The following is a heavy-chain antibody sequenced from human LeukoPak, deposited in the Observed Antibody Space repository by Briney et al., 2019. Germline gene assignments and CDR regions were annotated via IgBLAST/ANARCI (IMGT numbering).Heavy chain of an antibody. Sequence: GGSLRLSCAVSGFSFSSSSMNWVRQAPGKGLEWVSSITSTSNYIYYADSVKGRFTISRDNSKNTLYLQMNSLRAEDTAVYYCANVWGVVVAARFWGKGTTVTISS. CDR2: ITSTSNYI. CDR1: GFSFSSSS. J-gene: IGHJ6*04. V-gene: IGHV3-21*04. CDR3: ANVWGVVVAARF. D-gene: IGHD2-15*01.